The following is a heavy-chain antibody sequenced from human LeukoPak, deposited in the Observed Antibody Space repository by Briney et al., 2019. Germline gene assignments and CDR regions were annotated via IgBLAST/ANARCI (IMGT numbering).Heavy chain of an antibody. CDR2: ISSSSSYI. Sequence: GGSLRLSCAASGFTFSSYSMNWVRQAPGKGLEWVSSISSSSSYIYYADSVKGRFTISRDNAENSLYLQMNSLRAEDTAVYYCASPGATGGAFDIWGQGTMVTVSS. D-gene: IGHD4-23*01. CDR1: GFTFSSYS. J-gene: IGHJ3*02. CDR3: ASPGATGGAFDI. V-gene: IGHV3-21*01.